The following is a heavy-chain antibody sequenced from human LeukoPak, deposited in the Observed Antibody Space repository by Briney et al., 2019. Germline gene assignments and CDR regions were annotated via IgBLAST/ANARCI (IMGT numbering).Heavy chain of an antibody. D-gene: IGHD6-19*01. Sequence: GASVKVSCKASGYTFTSYGISWVRQAPGQGLEWMGWISAYNGNTNYAQKLQGRVTMTTDTSTSTAYLDLRSLRSDDTAVYYCAREGAVAGMDYYYGMDVWGQGTTVTVSS. CDR3: AREGAVAGMDYYYGMDV. CDR1: GYTFTSYG. J-gene: IGHJ6*02. V-gene: IGHV1-18*01. CDR2: ISAYNGNT.